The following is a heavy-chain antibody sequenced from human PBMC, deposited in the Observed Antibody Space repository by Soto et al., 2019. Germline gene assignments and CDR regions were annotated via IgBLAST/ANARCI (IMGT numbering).Heavy chain of an antibody. CDR3: AREVQLVPDYQYNWFDP. V-gene: IGHV4-31*03. CDR1: GGSISSGGYY. D-gene: IGHD6-13*01. Sequence: SETLSLTCTVSGGSISSGGYYWSWIRQHPGKGLEWIGYIYYSGSTYYNPSLKSRVTISVDTSKNQFSLKLSSVTAADTAVYYCAREVQLVPDYQYNWFDPWGQGTLVTVSS. CDR2: IYYSGST. J-gene: IGHJ5*02.